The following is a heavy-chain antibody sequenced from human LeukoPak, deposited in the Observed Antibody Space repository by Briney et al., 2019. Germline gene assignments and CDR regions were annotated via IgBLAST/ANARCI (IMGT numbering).Heavy chain of an antibody. V-gene: IGHV3-21*01. CDR1: GFTFSSYS. J-gene: IGHJ4*02. D-gene: IGHD1-7*01. CDR2: ISSSSDYI. CDR3: ARGLSGTRFDY. Sequence: GGSLRLSCAASGFTFSSYSMNWVRPAPGKGLEWVSFISSSSDYIYYADSVKGRFTISRDNAKNSLYLQMNSLRAEDTAVYYCARGLSGTRFDYWGQGTLVTVSS.